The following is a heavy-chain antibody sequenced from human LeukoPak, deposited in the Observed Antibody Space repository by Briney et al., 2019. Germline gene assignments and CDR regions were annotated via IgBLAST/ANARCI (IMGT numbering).Heavy chain of an antibody. D-gene: IGHD3-10*01. V-gene: IGHV3-7*01. CDR3: ARDGSGSYFLDY. CDR1: GLTFSNHW. Sequence: GGSLRLSCVASGLTFSNHWMSWVRQAPGKGLEWVANIREERGQEYYVDSVKGRFTISKNSAKNSLYLQMNSLRAEDTAVYYCARDGSGSYFLDYWGQGTLVTVSS. J-gene: IGHJ4*02. CDR2: IREERGQE.